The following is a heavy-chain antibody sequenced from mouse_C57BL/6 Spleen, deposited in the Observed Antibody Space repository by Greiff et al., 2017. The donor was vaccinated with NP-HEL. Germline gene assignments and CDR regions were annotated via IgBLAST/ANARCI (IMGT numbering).Heavy chain of an antibody. CDR2: ISNGGGST. J-gene: IGHJ4*01. Sequence: DVMLVESGGGLVQPGGSLKLSCAASGFTFSDYYMYWVRQTPEKRLEWVAYISNGGGSTYYPDTVKGRFTISRDNAKNTLYLQMSRLKSEDTAMYYCAREAYYDMDYWGQRTSVTVSS. CDR3: AREAYYDMDY. CDR1: GFTFSDYY. V-gene: IGHV5-12*01.